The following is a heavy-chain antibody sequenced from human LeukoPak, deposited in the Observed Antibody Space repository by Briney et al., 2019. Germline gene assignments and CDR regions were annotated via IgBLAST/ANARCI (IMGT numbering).Heavy chain of an antibody. CDR1: GGSISSYY. CDR2: IYYSGST. Sequence: SETLSLTCTASGGSISSYYWSWIRQPPGKGLEWIGYIYYSGSTNYNPSLKSRVTMSVDTSKNQFSLKLSSVTAADTAVYYCAKDFLYYDILTGYRDSDAFDIWGQGTMVTVSS. CDR3: AKDFLYYDILTGYRDSDAFDI. V-gene: IGHV4-59*01. J-gene: IGHJ3*02. D-gene: IGHD3-9*01.